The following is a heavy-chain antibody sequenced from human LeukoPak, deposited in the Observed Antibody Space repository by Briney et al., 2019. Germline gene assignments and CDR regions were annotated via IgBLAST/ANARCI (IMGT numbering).Heavy chain of an antibody. Sequence: PGGSLRLSCAASGFTFSSYTMNWVRQAPGKGLEWVSSISTGSTYIYYADAVKGRFTISRDNSKNTLYLQMNSLGAEDTAVYYCARPLTTVTTSLGVTPFYWGQGTLVTVSS. J-gene: IGHJ4*02. CDR3: ARPLTTVTTSLGVTPFY. CDR1: GFTFSSYT. CDR2: ISTGSTYI. V-gene: IGHV3-21*04. D-gene: IGHD4-17*01.